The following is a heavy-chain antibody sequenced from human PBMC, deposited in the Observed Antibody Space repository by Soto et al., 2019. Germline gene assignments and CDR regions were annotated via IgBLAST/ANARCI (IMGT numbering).Heavy chain of an antibody. Sequence: SETLSLTCAVYGGSFSGYYWSWIRQPPGKGLEWIGEINHSGSTNYNPSLKSRVTISVDTSKNQFSLKLSSVTAADTAVYYCARCFSYPVVVAATCASWFDPWGQGTLVTVSS. CDR1: GGSFSGYY. D-gene: IGHD2-15*01. CDR3: ARCFSYPVVVAATCASWFDP. J-gene: IGHJ5*02. CDR2: INHSGST. V-gene: IGHV4-34*01.